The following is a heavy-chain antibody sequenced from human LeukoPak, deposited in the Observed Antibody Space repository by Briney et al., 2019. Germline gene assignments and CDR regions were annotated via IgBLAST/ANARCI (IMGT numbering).Heavy chain of an antibody. CDR1: GYTFASYD. D-gene: IGHD6-6*01. CDR2: MSPSNGHT. J-gene: IGHJ5*02. Sequence: GASVKVSCKASGYTFASYDINWVRQAPGQGLQWMGWMSPSNGHTGYAQQFQARVTMTRDSSTNTAYMELKSLRSEDTAVYFCARGARPGFDPWGQGTLVTVSS. V-gene: IGHV1-8*01. CDR3: ARGARPGFDP.